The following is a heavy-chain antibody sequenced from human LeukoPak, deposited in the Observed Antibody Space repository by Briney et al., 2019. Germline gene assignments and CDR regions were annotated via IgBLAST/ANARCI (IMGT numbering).Heavy chain of an antibody. Sequence: GGSLRLSCAASGFTFSSYSMNWVRQAPGKGLEWVPSISSSSSYIYYADSVKGRFTISRDNAKNSLYLQMNSLRAEDTAVYYCARLWQQQLVYGHLWVDYWGQGTLVTVSS. CDR1: GFTFSSYS. CDR2: ISSSSSYI. V-gene: IGHV3-21*01. CDR3: ARLWQQQLVYGHLWVDY. D-gene: IGHD6-13*01. J-gene: IGHJ4*02.